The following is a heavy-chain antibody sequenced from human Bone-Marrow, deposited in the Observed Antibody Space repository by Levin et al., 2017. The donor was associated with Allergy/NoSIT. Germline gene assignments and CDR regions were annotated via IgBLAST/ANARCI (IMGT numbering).Heavy chain of an antibody. CDR3: ATLTGYGDPHPRPL. J-gene: IGHJ4*02. V-gene: IGHV3-64*01. D-gene: IGHD3-9*01. CDR1: GFTFSSYA. CDR2: ISTNGGST. Sequence: PGGSLRLSCAASGFTFSSYAMHWVRQAPGKGLEYVSGISTNGGSTYYANSVKGRFTISRDNSKDTLYLQMGILRPEDMAVYYCATLTGYGDPHPRPLWGQGTLVSVSS.